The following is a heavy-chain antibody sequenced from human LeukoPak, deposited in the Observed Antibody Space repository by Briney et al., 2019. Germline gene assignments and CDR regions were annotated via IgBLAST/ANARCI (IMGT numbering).Heavy chain of an antibody. CDR2: ISGSGGST. Sequence: PGGSLRLSCATSGFSFITQEMTWVRQAPGKGLEWVSAISGSGGSTYYADSVKGRFTISRDNSKNTLYLQMNSLRAEDTAVYYCAKLGDWNYYYYMDVWGKGTTVTVSS. V-gene: IGHV3-23*01. D-gene: IGHD2-21*01. CDR1: GFSFITQE. J-gene: IGHJ6*03. CDR3: AKLGDWNYYYYMDV.